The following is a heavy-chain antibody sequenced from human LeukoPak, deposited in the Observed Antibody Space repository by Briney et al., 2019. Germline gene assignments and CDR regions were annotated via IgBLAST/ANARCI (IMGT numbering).Heavy chain of an antibody. Sequence: GGSLRLSCAASGFTFSSYAMSWVRQAPGKGLQWVSGISGSGGSAYFADSVKGRFTISRDNAKNSLYLQMNSLRAEDTAVYYCARGTADDYWGQGTLVTVSS. CDR1: GFTFSSYA. CDR3: ARGTADDY. J-gene: IGHJ4*02. CDR2: ISGSGGSA. D-gene: IGHD1-1*01. V-gene: IGHV3-23*01.